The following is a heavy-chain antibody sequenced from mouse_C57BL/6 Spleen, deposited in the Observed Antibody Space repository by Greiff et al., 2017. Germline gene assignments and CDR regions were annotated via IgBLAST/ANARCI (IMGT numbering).Heavy chain of an antibody. Sequence: VQLQQPGAELVKPGASVKLSCKASGYTFTSYWMQWVKQRPGQGLEWIGEIDPSDSYTNYNQKFKGKATLTVDTSSSTAYMQLSSLTSEDSAVYYCARWGGSSFFDVWGTGTTVTVSS. V-gene: IGHV1-50*01. CDR2: IDPSDSYT. J-gene: IGHJ1*03. CDR3: ARWGGSSFFDV. D-gene: IGHD1-1*01. CDR1: GYTFTSYW.